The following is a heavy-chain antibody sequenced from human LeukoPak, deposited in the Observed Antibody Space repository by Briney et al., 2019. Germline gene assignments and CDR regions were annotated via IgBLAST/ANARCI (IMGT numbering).Heavy chain of an antibody. J-gene: IGHJ4*02. CDR1: GFAFNTQA. CDR2: MSLDGSSI. CDR3: ARDRGKLRYFDL. Sequence: GGSLRLSCLASGFAFNTQAMHWVRQAPGKGLEWLAVMSLDGSSIYYADFVKGRFTISRDNSKNTLYLQMSSLRVEDTAVYYCARDRGKLRYFDLWGQGTLLTVSS. D-gene: IGHD3-9*01. V-gene: IGHV3-30*15.